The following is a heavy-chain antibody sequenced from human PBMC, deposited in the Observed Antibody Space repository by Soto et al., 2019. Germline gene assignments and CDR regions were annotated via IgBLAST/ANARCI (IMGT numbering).Heavy chain of an antibody. Sequence: QITLKESGPTLVKPTQTLTLTCTFSGFSLSTSGVGVGWIXXXXXXALEWLALIYWNDDKRYSPSLKSRLTITKDTSKNQVVLTMTNMDPVDTATYYCAHRRDYYDSSGYYWDYWGQGTLVTVSS. V-gene: IGHV2-5*01. J-gene: IGHJ4*02. CDR3: AHRRDYYDSSGYYWDY. CDR1: GFSLSTSGVG. D-gene: IGHD3-22*01. CDR2: IYWNDDK.